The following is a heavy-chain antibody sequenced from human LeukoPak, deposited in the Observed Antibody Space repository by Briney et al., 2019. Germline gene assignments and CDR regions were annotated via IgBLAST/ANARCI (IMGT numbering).Heavy chain of an antibody. D-gene: IGHD2-15*01. J-gene: IGHJ4*02. CDR2: MSSSDDGR. CDR1: GFSFSSYA. Sequence: GGSLRLSCATSGFSFSSYAMSWVRQAPGKGLEWVSAMSSSDDGRYYAASVRGRFAISRDTSRSTLYLQMNSLRAEDAAVYYCAKAPVTSCRGAFCYPFDYWGQGTLVTVSS. V-gene: IGHV3-23*01. CDR3: AKAPVTSCRGAFCYPFDY.